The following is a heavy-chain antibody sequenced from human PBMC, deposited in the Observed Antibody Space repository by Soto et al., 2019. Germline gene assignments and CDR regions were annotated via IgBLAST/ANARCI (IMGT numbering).Heavy chain of an antibody. CDR1: GFIFENFG. J-gene: IGHJ4*02. Sequence: GGSLRLSCAASGFIFENFGMSWVRQAPGKGLEWISSISGSGFKKYYADSVKGRFTISRDNSKSTVYLELNNLRVEDTAVYYCAKEDSSGLFDYWGQGTLVTVSS. D-gene: IGHD3-22*01. CDR3: AKEDSSGLFDY. V-gene: IGHV3-23*01. CDR2: ISGSGFKK.